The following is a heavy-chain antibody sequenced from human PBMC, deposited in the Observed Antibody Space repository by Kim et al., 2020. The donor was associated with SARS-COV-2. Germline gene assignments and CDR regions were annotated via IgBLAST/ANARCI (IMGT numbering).Heavy chain of an antibody. CDR1: GGTFSSYA. V-gene: IGHV1-69*04. Sequence: SVKVSCKASGGTFSSYAISWVRQAPGQGLEWMGRIIPILGIANYAQKFQGRVTITADKSTSTAYMELSSLRSEDTAVYYCARVDGGAVAGTIWGQGTLVTVSS. CDR3: ARVDGGAVAGTI. D-gene: IGHD6-19*01. CDR2: IIPILGIA. J-gene: IGHJ4*02.